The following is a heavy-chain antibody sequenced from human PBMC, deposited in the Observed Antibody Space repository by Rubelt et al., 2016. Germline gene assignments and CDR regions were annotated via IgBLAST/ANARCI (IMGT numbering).Heavy chain of an antibody. Sequence: GKGLEWVSAISGSGGSTYYADSVKGRFTISRDNAKNSLYLQMNSLRAEDTAVYYCASSITMIVVGEAFDIWGQGTMVTVSS. V-gene: IGHV3-48*03. D-gene: IGHD3-22*01. CDR3: ASSITMIVVGEAFDI. CDR2: ISGSGGST. J-gene: IGHJ3*02.